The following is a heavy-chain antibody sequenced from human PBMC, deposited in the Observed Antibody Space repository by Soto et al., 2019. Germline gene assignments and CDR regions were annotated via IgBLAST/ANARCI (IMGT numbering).Heavy chain of an antibody. D-gene: IGHD4-17*01. Sequence: QVQLVESGGGVVQPGRSLRLSCAASGFTFSSYAMHWVRQAPGKGLEWVAVISYDGSNKYYADSVKGRFTISRDNSKNTLYLQMNSLRAEDTAVYYCARDGPYGDYSLAYSGQGTLVTVSS. CDR2: ISYDGSNK. CDR1: GFTFSSYA. CDR3: ARDGPYGDYSLAY. V-gene: IGHV3-30-3*01. J-gene: IGHJ4*02.